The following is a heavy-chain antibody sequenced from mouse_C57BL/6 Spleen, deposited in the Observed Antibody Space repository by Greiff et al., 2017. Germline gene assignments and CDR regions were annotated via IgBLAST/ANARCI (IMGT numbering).Heavy chain of an antibody. Sequence: VQLQESGPELVKPGASVKISCKASGYAFSSSWMNWVKQRPGKGLEWIGRIYPGDGDTNYNGKFKGKATLTADKSSSTAYMQLSSLTSEDSAVYFCVVYYGNYWGQGTLVTVSA. J-gene: IGHJ3*01. V-gene: IGHV1-82*01. D-gene: IGHD2-1*01. CDR3: VVYYGNY. CDR1: GYAFSSSW. CDR2: IYPGDGDT.